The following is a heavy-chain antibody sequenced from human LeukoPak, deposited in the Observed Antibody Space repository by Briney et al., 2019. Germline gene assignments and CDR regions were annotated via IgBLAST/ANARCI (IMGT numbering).Heavy chain of an antibody. J-gene: IGHJ5*02. Sequence: SETLSLTCTVSGGSISGYHWNWIRQPPGKGLEWIGCIYYSGATSYNSSLKSRVTISVDTSKNQFSLKLNSVTAADTAVYYCARHYGPWGRGTLVTVSS. CDR3: ARHYGP. CDR2: IYYSGAT. D-gene: IGHD3-10*01. V-gene: IGHV4-59*08. CDR1: GGSISGYH.